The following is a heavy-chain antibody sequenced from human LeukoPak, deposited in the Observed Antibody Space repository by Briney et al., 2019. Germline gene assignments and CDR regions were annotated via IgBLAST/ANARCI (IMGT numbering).Heavy chain of an antibody. Sequence: PSETLSLTCTVSDGSIINNNHYWGWTRQPPGKGLEWIGSISYSGGTAYNPSLRSRVTISVDTSKNQFSLKVNSVTAADTAVYYCAREVEYYDSSGYRPHAFDIWGQGTLVTVS. D-gene: IGHD3-22*01. CDR2: ISYSGGT. CDR3: AREVEYYDSSGYRPHAFDI. V-gene: IGHV4-39*02. J-gene: IGHJ3*02. CDR1: DGSIINNNHY.